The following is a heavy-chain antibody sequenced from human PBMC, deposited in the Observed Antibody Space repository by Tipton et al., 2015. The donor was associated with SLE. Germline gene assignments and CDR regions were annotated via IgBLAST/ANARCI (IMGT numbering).Heavy chain of an antibody. D-gene: IGHD4-17*01. CDR1: GGSISSHY. J-gene: IGHJ4*02. CDR2: IYYSGST. V-gene: IGHV4-30-4*01. CDR3: ARSDYGDYDY. Sequence: TLSLTCTVSGGSISSHYWSWIRQPPGKGLEWIGYIYYSGSTYYNPSLKSRVTISVDTSKNQFSLKLSSVTAADTAVYYCARSDYGDYDYWGQGTLVTVSS.